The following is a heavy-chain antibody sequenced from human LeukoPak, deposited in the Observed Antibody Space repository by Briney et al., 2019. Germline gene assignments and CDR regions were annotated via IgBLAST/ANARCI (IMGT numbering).Heavy chain of an antibody. D-gene: IGHD4-17*01. CDR2: IYSSGST. Sequence: SETLSLTCTVSGGSISSYYWSWIRQPPGKGLEWIGYIYSSGSTNYNPSLKSRVTISVDTSKNQFSLKLSSVTAADTAVYYCARDQYGDYDFDYWGQGTLITVSS. CDR3: ARDQYGDYDFDY. V-gene: IGHV4-59*01. J-gene: IGHJ4*02. CDR1: GGSISSYY.